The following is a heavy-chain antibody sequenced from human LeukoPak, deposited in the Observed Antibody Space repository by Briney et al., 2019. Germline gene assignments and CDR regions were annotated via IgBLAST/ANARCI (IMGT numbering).Heavy chain of an antibody. J-gene: IGHJ6*02. V-gene: IGHV3-7*03. CDR3: ARRNAMDV. CDR1: EFTFSNYW. CDR2: INRDGSER. Sequence: GGSLRLSCAASEFTFSNYWMTWVRQAPGKGLEWVANINRDGSERYYVDSVKGRFTISRDDAKSSLYLQMNSLRAEDTAVYYCARRNAMDVWGQGTTVIVFS.